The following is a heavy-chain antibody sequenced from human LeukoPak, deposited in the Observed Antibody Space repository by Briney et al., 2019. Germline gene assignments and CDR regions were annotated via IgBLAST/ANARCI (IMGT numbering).Heavy chain of an antibody. Sequence: PGGSLRLSCVASGFTFSRYWMHWVRQAPGKGLEWVAVISTDGRNKYYLDSVKGRFTISRDNSKNTLYVQMNSLRLDDTAVYYCARHRGADGDYWVDYWGQGTLVTVSS. CDR1: GFTFSRYW. V-gene: IGHV3-30*03. CDR2: ISTDGRNK. J-gene: IGHJ4*02. CDR3: ARHRGADGDYWVDY. D-gene: IGHD2-21*01.